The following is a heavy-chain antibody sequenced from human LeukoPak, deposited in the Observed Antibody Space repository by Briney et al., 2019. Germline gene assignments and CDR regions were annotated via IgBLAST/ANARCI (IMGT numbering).Heavy chain of an antibody. CDR3: ARAGSGRSPDWFDP. CDR1: GFTFSSSE. J-gene: IGHJ5*02. CDR2: ISSSGSTI. D-gene: IGHD1-26*01. V-gene: IGHV3-48*03. Sequence: GGSLRLSCAASGFTFSSSEMNWVRQAPGKGLEWVSYISSSGSTISYADSVKGRFTISRDNAKNSLYLQMNSLRAEDTAVYYCARAGSGRSPDWFDPWGQGTLVTVSS.